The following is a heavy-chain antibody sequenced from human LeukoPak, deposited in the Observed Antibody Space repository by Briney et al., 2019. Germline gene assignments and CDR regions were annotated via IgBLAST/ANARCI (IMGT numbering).Heavy chain of an antibody. J-gene: IGHJ4*02. CDR2: INPSGGST. CDR1: GYTFTSYY. Sequence: ASVKVPCKASGYTFTSYYMHWVRQAPGQGLEWMGIINPSGGSTSYAQKFQGRVTMTRDMSTSTVYMELSSLRSEDTAVYYCARDKGFRYYGGNSVAGYYFDYWGQGTLVTVSS. V-gene: IGHV1-46*01. D-gene: IGHD4-23*01. CDR3: ARDKGFRYYGGNSVAGYYFDY.